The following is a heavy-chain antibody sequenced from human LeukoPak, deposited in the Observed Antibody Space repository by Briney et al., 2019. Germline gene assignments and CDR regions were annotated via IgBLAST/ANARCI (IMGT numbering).Heavy chain of an antibody. Sequence: PGGSLRLSCATSGFTFSNYAINWVRQAPGKGLEWVSAFSGNDGNTYYADSVRGRFTISRDNSKHTLYLQMTSLRAEDTAVYYCAKMTPRSYHMDVWGKGTTVTVSS. J-gene: IGHJ6*03. CDR3: AKMTPRSYHMDV. CDR2: FSGNDGNT. V-gene: IGHV3-23*01. CDR1: GFTFSNYA.